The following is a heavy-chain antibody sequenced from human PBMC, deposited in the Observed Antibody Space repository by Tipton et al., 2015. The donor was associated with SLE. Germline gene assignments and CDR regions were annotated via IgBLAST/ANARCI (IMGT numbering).Heavy chain of an antibody. V-gene: IGHV1-69-2*01. D-gene: IGHD3-3*01. CDR1: GYRFTDYY. Sequence: VQLVQSGPEVKKPGDTVKISCKISGYRFTDYYIHWVQQAPGKGFEWLGLVDPEDGETLYPEKFQGRVTVTADKSTDTVYMELTSLTSEDTAVYYCAYVTLARFYYVDVWGKGTTVIVSS. J-gene: IGHJ6*03. CDR2: VDPEDGET. CDR3: AYVTLARFYYVDV.